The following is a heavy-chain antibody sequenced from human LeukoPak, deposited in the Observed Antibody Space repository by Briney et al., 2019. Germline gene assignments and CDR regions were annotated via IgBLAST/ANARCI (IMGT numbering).Heavy chain of an antibody. CDR3: ARTTGLLYGDYAFDY. Sequence: ASAKVSCKASGYTFTGYYMHWVRQAPGQGLEWMRWISAYNGNTNYAQKLQGRVTMTTDTSTSTAYMELRSLRSDDTAVYYCARTTGLLYGDYAFDYWGQGTLVTVSS. CDR1: GYTFTGYY. J-gene: IGHJ4*02. D-gene: IGHD4-17*01. V-gene: IGHV1-18*04. CDR2: ISAYNGNT.